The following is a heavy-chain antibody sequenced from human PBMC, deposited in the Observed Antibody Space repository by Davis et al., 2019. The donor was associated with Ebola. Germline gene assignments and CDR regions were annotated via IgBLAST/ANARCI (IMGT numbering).Heavy chain of an antibody. CDR3: ARGGSWYIHDAFDI. V-gene: IGHV1-3*01. CDR1: GYTFTSYD. Sequence: ASVKVSCKASGYTFTSYDINWVRQATGQGLEWMGWINAGNGNTKYSQKFQGRVTITRDTSASTAYMELSSLRSEDTAVYYCARGGSWYIHDAFDIWGQGTMVTVSS. CDR2: INAGNGNT. D-gene: IGHD6-13*01. J-gene: IGHJ3*02.